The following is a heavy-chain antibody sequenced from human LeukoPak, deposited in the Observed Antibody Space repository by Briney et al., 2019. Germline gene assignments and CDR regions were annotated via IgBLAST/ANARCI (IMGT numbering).Heavy chain of an antibody. CDR3: AREGGIVATTFWFDP. J-gene: IGHJ5*02. D-gene: IGHD5-12*01. CDR1: GGSISSYY. CDR2: IYTSGST. V-gene: IGHV4-4*07. Sequence: SETLSLTCTVSGGSISSYYWSWIRQPAGKGLEWIGRIYTSGSTNYNPSLKSRVTMSVDTSKNQFSLKLSSVTAADTAVYYCAREGGIVATTFWFDPWGQGTLVTVSS.